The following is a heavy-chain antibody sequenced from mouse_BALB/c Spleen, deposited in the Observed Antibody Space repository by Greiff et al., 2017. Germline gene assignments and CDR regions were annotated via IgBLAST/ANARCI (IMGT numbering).Heavy chain of an antibody. CDR2: ISYSGST. CDR3: ARSATGRGFAY. J-gene: IGHJ3*01. CDR1: GYSITSDYA. V-gene: IGHV3-2*02. D-gene: IGHD4-1*01. Sequence: LQESGPGLVKPSQSLSLTCTVTGYSITSDYAWNWIRQFPGNKLEWMGYISYSGSTSYNPSLKSRISITRDTSKNQFFLQLNSVTTEDTATYYCARSATGRGFAYWGQGTLVTVSA.